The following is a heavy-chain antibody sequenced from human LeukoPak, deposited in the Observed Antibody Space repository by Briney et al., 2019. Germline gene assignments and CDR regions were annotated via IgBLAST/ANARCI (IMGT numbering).Heavy chain of an antibody. J-gene: IGHJ4*02. CDR3: ASQQWLSSPFDY. Sequence: ASVKVSCKASGYTFTSYGISWVRQAPGQGLEWMGWISAYNGNTNYAQKLQGGVTMTTDTSTSTAYMELRSLRSDDTAVYYCASQQWLSSPFDYWGQGTLVTVSS. D-gene: IGHD6-19*01. CDR2: ISAYNGNT. CDR1: GYTFTSYG. V-gene: IGHV1-18*01.